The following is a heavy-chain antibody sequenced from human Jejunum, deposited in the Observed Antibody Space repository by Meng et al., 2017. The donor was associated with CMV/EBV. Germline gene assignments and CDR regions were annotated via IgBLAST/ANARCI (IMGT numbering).Heavy chain of an antibody. D-gene: IGHD4-17*01. CDR1: NSA. CDR2: IRYDGATK. V-gene: IGHV3-30*02. J-gene: IGHJ6*02. CDR3: AKDPTDYDTYWGGDYYGMDV. Sequence: NSAMHWGRQAPGKGLEWVAFIRYDGATKNYADSVKGRLTSSRDNSESTLYLQMTSLRTEDTAVYHCAKDPTDYDTYWGGDYYGMDVWGQGTTVTVSS.